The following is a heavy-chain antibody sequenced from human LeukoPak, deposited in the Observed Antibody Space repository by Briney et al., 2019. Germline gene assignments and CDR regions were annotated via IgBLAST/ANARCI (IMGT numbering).Heavy chain of an antibody. CDR1: GGSISGYY. J-gene: IGHJ5*02. D-gene: IGHD3-10*01. CDR3: ARHGYYGSGSYVWFDP. Sequence: SETLSLTCTVSGGSISGYYWSWIRQPPGKGLEWIGYIYYSGSTNYNPSLKSRVTISVDTSKNQFSLKLSSVTAADTAVYYCARHGYYGSGSYVWFDPWGQGTLVTVSS. V-gene: IGHV4-59*08. CDR2: IYYSGST.